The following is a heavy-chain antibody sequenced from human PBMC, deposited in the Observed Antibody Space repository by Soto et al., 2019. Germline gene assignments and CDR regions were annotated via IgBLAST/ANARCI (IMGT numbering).Heavy chain of an antibody. Sequence: QVQLQESGPGLVKPSETLSLTCTVSGASVSSGSHYWSWIRQPPGKGLEYIGYIFYSENTSYHPSLKSRVTISVDTSNNQFSLKLSSVTAADTALYYCARDPVEMATIGYYYSCGVDVWGQGTTVTVSS. V-gene: IGHV4-61*01. CDR2: IFYSENT. CDR1: GASVSSGSHY. D-gene: IGHD5-12*01. J-gene: IGHJ6*02. CDR3: ARDPVEMATIGYYYSCGVDV.